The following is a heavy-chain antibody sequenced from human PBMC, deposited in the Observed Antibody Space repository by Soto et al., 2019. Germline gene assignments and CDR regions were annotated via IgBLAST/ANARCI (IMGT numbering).Heavy chain of an antibody. CDR3: AREGSGDYDFWSGYRRPPYLDY. CDR2: IYYSGST. Sequence: PSGTLSLTCTVSGGSISSYYWSWVRQPPGKGPEWIGYIYYSGSTNYNPSLKSRVTISVDTSKNQFSLKLSSVTAADTAVYYCAREGSGDYDFWSGYRRPPYLDYWGQGTLVTVSS. V-gene: IGHV4-59*01. D-gene: IGHD3-3*01. CDR1: GGSISSYY. J-gene: IGHJ4*02.